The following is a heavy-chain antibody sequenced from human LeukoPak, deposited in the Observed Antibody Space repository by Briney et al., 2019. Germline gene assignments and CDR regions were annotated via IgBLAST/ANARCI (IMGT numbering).Heavy chain of an antibody. CDR2: IIPIFGTA. Sequence: SVKVSCKASGGTFSSYAISWVRQAPGQGLEWMGGIIPIFGTANYAQQFQGRVTMTRDTSISTAYMELSRLRFDDTAVYYCAREGITMVRGVIIRPGIDYWGQGTLVTVSS. CDR3: AREGITMVRGVIIRPGIDY. CDR1: GGTFSSYA. V-gene: IGHV1-69*05. J-gene: IGHJ4*02. D-gene: IGHD3-10*01.